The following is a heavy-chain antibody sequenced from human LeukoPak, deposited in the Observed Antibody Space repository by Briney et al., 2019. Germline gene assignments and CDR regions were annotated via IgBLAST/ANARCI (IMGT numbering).Heavy chain of an antibody. D-gene: IGHD2-2*02. CDR3: ARPAIEGVFDI. J-gene: IGHJ3*02. CDR2: ICYDGSTK. Sequence: GGSLRLSCAASGFTFSSYGMNWVRQAPGKGLEWVTGICYDGSTKYYAGSVKGRFTISRDNSKNTLYLQMNSLRAEDTAVYYCARPAIEGVFDIWGQGTMVTVSA. V-gene: IGHV3-33*08. CDR1: GFTFSSYG.